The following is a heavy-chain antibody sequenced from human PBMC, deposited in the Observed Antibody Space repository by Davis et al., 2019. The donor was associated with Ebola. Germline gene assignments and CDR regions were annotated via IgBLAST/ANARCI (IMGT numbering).Heavy chain of an antibody. V-gene: IGHV4-39*01. CDR3: ARSLAARSVGGDAFDI. D-gene: IGHD6-6*01. Sequence: TFSSYAMSWVRQAPGKGLEWIGSIYYSGSTYYNPSLKSRVTISVDTSKNQFSLKLSSVTAADTAVYYCARSLAARSVGGDAFDIWGQGTMVTVSS. CDR2: IYYSGST. J-gene: IGHJ3*02. CDR1: TFSSYA.